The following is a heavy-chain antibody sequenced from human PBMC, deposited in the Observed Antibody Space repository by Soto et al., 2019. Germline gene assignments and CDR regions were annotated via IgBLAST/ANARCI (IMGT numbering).Heavy chain of an antibody. CDR2: ISSSSSTI. CDR3: ARCSGYDYLHAFDI. Sequence: EVQLVESGGGLVQPGGSLRLSCAASGFTFSSYSMNWVRQAPGKGLEWVSYISSSSSTIYYADSVKGRFTISRDNAKNSLYLQMNSLRAEDTAVYYCARCSGYDYLHAFDIWGQGTMVTVSS. V-gene: IGHV3-48*01. CDR1: GFTFSSYS. D-gene: IGHD5-12*01. J-gene: IGHJ3*02.